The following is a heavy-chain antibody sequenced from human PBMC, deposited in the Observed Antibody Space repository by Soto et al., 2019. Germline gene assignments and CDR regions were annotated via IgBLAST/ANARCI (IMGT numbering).Heavy chain of an antibody. D-gene: IGHD4-17*01. V-gene: IGHV4-39*01. CDR1: GDSFSTSNYY. CDR2: IFYGGGSGVT. J-gene: IGHJ4*02. Sequence: QLHLQESGPGLVKPSETLSLTCTVSGDSFSTSNYYWGWIRQPPGKGLEWVGNIFYGGGSGVTYYHPSLKSSVISSVDTSKNQFSLKLRSITAADTAFYFCARRGGGDSLFDSWGQGKLVTVSS. CDR3: ARRGGGDSLFDS.